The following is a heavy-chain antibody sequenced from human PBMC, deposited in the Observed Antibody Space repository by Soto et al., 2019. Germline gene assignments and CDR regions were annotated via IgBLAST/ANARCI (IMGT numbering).Heavy chain of an antibody. CDR3: AKVDADSGYDWSSGMDV. Sequence: EVQLLESGGGLVQPGGSLRLSCAASGFTFSSYAMSWVRQAPGKGLEWVSAISGSGGSTYYADSVKGRFTISRDNSKNTLYLQMNSLRAEDTAVYYCAKVDADSGYDWSSGMDVWGQGTTVTVSS. V-gene: IGHV3-23*01. J-gene: IGHJ6*02. CDR1: GFTFSSYA. D-gene: IGHD5-12*01. CDR2: ISGSGGST.